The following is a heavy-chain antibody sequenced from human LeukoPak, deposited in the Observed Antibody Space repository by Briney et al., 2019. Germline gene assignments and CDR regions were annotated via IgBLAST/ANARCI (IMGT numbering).Heavy chain of an antibody. Sequence: PGGSLRLSCAASGFTFSSYSMNWVRQAPGKGLEWVSSISSSSSYIYYADSVKGRFTISRDNAKNSLYLQMNSLRAEDTAVYYCARGGVYGSGSSLDVWGKGPRSPSPQ. CDR2: ISSSSSYI. CDR1: GFTFSSYS. CDR3: ARGGVYGSGSSLDV. D-gene: IGHD3-10*01. V-gene: IGHV3-21*01. J-gene: IGHJ6*01.